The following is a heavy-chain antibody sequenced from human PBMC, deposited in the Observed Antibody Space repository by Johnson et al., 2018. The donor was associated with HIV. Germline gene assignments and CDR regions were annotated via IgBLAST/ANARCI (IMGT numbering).Heavy chain of an antibody. J-gene: IGHJ3*02. Sequence: VRLVESGGGLVQPGGSLRLSCAASEFTFSSYWMHWVRQAPGKGLVWVSRINSDGSSTNYADSVKGRFTISRDNAKNTLYLQMNSLRAEDTAVYYCARGVYSSSWSWDVAFDIWGQGTMVTVSS. V-gene: IGHV3-74*01. D-gene: IGHD6-13*01. CDR1: EFTFSSYW. CDR2: INSDGSST. CDR3: ARGVYSSSWSWDVAFDI.